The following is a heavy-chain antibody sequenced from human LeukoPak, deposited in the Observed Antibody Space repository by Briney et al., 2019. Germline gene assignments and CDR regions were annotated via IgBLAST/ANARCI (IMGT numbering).Heavy chain of an antibody. Sequence: SETLSLTCTVSGGSISNYYWSWIRQPAGKGLEWIGRIYSSGSTNYNPSLRSRVTMSVDSSKKQFSLKLTSVTAADTAVYYCAKEGHYDFWSGYSYFDLWGRGTLVTVSS. D-gene: IGHD3-3*01. V-gene: IGHV4-4*07. CDR2: IYSSGST. CDR1: GGSISNYY. CDR3: AKEGHYDFWSGYSYFDL. J-gene: IGHJ2*01.